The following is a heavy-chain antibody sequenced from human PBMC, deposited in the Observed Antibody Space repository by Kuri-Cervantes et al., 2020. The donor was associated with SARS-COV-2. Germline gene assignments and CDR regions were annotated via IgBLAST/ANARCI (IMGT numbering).Heavy chain of an antibody. V-gene: IGHV3-23*01. J-gene: IGHJ4*02. CDR1: EFTFSSYA. CDR2: FSGSGTNS. D-gene: IGHD7-27*01. Sequence: GGSLRLSCAASEFTFSSYAMHWVRQAPGKGPEWVSGFSGSGTNSDYAESVRGRFTISRDNSKNTLYLQMNSLTAEDTAVYYCAREEGGELGEAFDYWGQGALVTVSS. CDR3: AREEGGELGEAFDY.